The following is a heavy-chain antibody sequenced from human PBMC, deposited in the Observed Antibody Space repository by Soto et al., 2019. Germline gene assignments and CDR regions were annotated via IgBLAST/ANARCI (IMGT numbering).Heavy chain of an antibody. J-gene: IGHJ6*02. D-gene: IGHD6-6*01. Sequence: VQLVESGGGLIQPGGSLRLSCAASGFTVSSNYMSWVRQAPGKGLEWVSVIYSGGSTYYADSVKGRFTISRDNSKNTLYLQMNSLRAEDTAVYYCARAPTSIAARFDYYYGMDVWGQGTTVTVSS. CDR2: IYSGGST. CDR3: ARAPTSIAARFDYYYGMDV. V-gene: IGHV3-53*01. CDR1: GFTVSSNY.